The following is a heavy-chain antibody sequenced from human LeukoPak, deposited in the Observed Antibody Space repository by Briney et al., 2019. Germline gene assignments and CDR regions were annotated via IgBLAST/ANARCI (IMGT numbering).Heavy chain of an antibody. D-gene: IGHD4/OR15-4a*01. CDR2: ITGSGGRT. V-gene: IGHV3-23*01. J-gene: IGHJ4*02. CDR1: GFTFSSYA. CDR3: ASIQGADIGPFDY. Sequence: GGSLTLSCARSGFTFSSYAMIWVGQAPGKGLEWVSSITGSGGRTYYADSVKGRFTISRDNSKNTLYLQMNSLRADETAVYYCASIQGADIGPFDYWGQGTLVSVSS.